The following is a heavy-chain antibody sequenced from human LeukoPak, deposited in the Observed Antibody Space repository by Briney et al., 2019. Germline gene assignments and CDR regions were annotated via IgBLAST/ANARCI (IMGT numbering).Heavy chain of an antibody. CDR1: GFTFSSYG. CDR2: ISYDGSNK. Sequence: GGALRLSCAASGFTFSSYGMHWGRQAPGKGLEWGADISYDGSNKYYADSVKGRLTISRDNAKNSLYLQMNSLRAEATAVYYCARDLAGTSSFAYWGQGTLVTVSS. V-gene: IGHV3-30*03. CDR3: ARDLAGTSSFAY. D-gene: IGHD6-13*01. J-gene: IGHJ4*02.